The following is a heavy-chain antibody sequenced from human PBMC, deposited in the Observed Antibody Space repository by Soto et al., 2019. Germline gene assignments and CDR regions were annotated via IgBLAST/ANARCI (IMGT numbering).Heavy chain of an antibody. V-gene: IGHV4-4*02. CDR1: GDSISNSRW. D-gene: IGHD6-19*01. CDR3: AYSTGWYRHDV. CDR2: IFHSGDT. Sequence: QVQLQESGPGLVKPSGTLSLTCAVSGDSISNSRWWTWVRQPPGKGLEWIGDIFHSGDTNYNPSLKSRVLISVDKSQNQSSLKVSSVTAAGTAVYYCAYSTGWYRHDVWGQGTLVTVSS. J-gene: IGHJ3*01.